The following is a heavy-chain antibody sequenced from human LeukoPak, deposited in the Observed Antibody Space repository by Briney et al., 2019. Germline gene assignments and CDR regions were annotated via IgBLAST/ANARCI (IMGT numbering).Heavy chain of an antibody. J-gene: IGHJ3*02. V-gene: IGHV3-11*03. CDR3: ARMWGEENYAFDI. CDR1: GFTFSDYY. D-gene: IGHD3-10*01. CDR2: ISTSSTYT. Sequence: GGSLRLSCAASGFTFSDYYMSWIRQAPGKGLEWVSYISTSSTYTNYADSVKGRFTISRDNAKNSLYLQMNSLRAEDTAVYYCARMWGEENYAFDIWGQGTMVTVSS.